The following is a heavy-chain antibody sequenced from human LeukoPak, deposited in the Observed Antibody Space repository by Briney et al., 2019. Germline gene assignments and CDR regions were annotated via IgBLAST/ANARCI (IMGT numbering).Heavy chain of an antibody. J-gene: IGHJ4*02. CDR3: AKTLPSSWYSFDY. D-gene: IGHD6-13*01. CDR1: GFTFSNYA. V-gene: IGHV3-23*01. Sequence: PGGSLRLSCAASGFTFSNYAMSWVRQAPGKGLEWVSSISGRVGSTFYADPVRGRFTISRDSSNNTLYLQMNSLRAEDTAVYYCAKTLPSSWYSFDYWGQGTLVTVSS. CDR2: ISGRVGST.